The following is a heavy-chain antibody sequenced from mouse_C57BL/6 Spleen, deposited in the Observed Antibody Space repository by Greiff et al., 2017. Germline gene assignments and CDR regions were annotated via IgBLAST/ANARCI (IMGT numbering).Heavy chain of an antibody. J-gene: IGHJ2*01. CDR2: ISYDGSN. CDR1: GYSITSGYY. Sequence: EVQLQESGPGLVKPSQSLSLTCSVTGYSITSGYYWNWIRQFPGNKLEWMGYISYDGSNNYNPSLKNRISITRDTSKHQFFLKLNSVTTEDTATYYCARDYYFDYWGQGTTLTVSS. CDR3: ARDYYFDY. V-gene: IGHV3-6*01.